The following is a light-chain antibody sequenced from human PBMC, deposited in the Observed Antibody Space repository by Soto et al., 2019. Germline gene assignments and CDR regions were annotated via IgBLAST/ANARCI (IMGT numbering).Light chain of an antibody. Sequence: DIQMTQSPSSLSASVGDRVAITCRASLRISSFLNWYQQKPGKAPKVLIYAASTVQSGVPSRFSGSGSGTAFTLTISSLQPEDFATYYCQQSYSTPRTFGQGTKVDIK. J-gene: IGKJ1*01. CDR3: QQSYSTPRT. CDR1: LRISSF. CDR2: AAS. V-gene: IGKV1-39*01.